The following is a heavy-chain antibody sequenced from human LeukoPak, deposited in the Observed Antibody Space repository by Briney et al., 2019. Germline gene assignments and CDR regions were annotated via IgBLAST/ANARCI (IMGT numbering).Heavy chain of an antibody. J-gene: IGHJ3*02. CDR2: IVVGSGNT. CDR1: GCTFTSSA. V-gene: IGHV1-58*01. CDR3: AARYDFWSGYSSVWVPHDAFDI. Sequence: ASVKVSCKASGCTFTSSAVQWVRQARGQRLEWIGWIVVGSGNTNYAQKFQERVTITRDMSTSTAYMELSSLRSEDTAVYYCAARYDFWSGYSSVWVPHDAFDIWGQGTMVTVSS. D-gene: IGHD3-3*01.